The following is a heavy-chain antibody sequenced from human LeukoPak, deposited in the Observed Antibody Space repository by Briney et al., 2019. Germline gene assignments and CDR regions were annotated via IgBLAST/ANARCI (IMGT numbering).Heavy chain of an antibody. D-gene: IGHD6-6*01. Sequence: WASVKVSCKVSGYTLTELSMHWVRQAPGKGLEWMGGFDPEDGETIYAQKFQGRVTMTEDTSTDTAYMELSSLRAEDTAVYYCANIAAPPTYYYYYYMDVWGKGTTVTVSS. CDR2: FDPEDGET. V-gene: IGHV1-24*01. CDR3: ANIAAPPTYYYYYYMDV. CDR1: GYTLTELS. J-gene: IGHJ6*03.